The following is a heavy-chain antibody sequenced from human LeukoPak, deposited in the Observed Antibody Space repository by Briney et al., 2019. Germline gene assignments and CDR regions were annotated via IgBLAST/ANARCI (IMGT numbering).Heavy chain of an antibody. D-gene: IGHD6-19*01. V-gene: IGHV3-74*01. Sequence: GGSLRLSCAASGFTFSNYWMHWVRQDPGKGLVWVSRINSDGSTTSYADSVKGRFTISRDNAKNTLYLQMNGLRAEDTAVYYCARDPYSSGRVDYWGQGTLVTVSS. CDR1: GFTFSNYW. CDR3: ARDPYSSGRVDY. CDR2: INSDGSTT. J-gene: IGHJ4*02.